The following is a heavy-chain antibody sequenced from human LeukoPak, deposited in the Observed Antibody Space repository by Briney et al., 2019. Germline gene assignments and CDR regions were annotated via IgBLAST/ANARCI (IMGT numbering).Heavy chain of an antibody. Sequence: GGSLRLSCAASEFSFGSNYMTWVRQAPGKGLEWVSLIYSGGSTYYADSVKGRFTISRDNAKNSLYLQMNSLRGEDTAVYYCARAGSGTYYNGVDYWGQGTLVTVSS. V-gene: IGHV3-66*01. J-gene: IGHJ4*02. CDR2: IYSGGST. D-gene: IGHD3-10*01. CDR1: EFSFGSNY. CDR3: ARAGSGTYYNGVDY.